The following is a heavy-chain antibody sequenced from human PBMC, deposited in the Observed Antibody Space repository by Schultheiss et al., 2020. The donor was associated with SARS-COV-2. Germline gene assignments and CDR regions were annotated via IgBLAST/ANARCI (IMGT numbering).Heavy chain of an antibody. CDR3: ARDQRCSGGSCFSANFDY. CDR1: GFTVSSNY. Sequence: GGSLRLSCAASGFTVSSNYMSWVRQAPGKGLEWVSVIYSGGSTYYADSVKGRFTISRHNSKNTLYLQMNSLRAEETAVYYCARDQRCSGGSCFSANFDYWGQGTLVTVSS. CDR2: IYSGGST. V-gene: IGHV3-53*04. J-gene: IGHJ4*02. D-gene: IGHD2-15*01.